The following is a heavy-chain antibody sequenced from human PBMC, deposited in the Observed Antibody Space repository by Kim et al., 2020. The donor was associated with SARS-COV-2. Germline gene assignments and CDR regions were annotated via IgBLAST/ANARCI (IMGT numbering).Heavy chain of an antibody. D-gene: IGHD3-10*01. Sequence: RYRPSFQGQVTISADKSISTAYLQWSSLKASDTAMYYCARHNYYGSGFDYWGQGTLVTVSS. J-gene: IGHJ4*02. V-gene: IGHV5-51*01. CDR3: ARHNYYGSGFDY.